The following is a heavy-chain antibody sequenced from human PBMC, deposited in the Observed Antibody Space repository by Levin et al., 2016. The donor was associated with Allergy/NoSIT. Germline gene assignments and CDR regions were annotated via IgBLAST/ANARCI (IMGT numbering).Heavy chain of an antibody. D-gene: IGHD2-2*01. J-gene: IGHJ5*01. CDR2: IFPGDSDT. CDR1: GYPFTSYW. CDR3: ARQETQSGSYASWFES. V-gene: IGHV5-51*01. Sequence: GESLKISCEASGYPFTSYWIGWVRQVPGKGLEWMGIIFPGDSDTRYNPSFQGHVTISADKSISTAYLQWTGLKASDTAIYFCARQETQSGSYASWFESWGQGTLVTVSS.